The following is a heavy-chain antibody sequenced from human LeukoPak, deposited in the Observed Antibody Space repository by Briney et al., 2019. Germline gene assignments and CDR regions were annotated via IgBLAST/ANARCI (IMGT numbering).Heavy chain of an antibody. CDR3: ARNTVTDFYYGTDMDV. D-gene: IGHD4-17*01. V-gene: IGHV3-20*04. CDR1: GLTFDAYG. CDR2: LNWNGAST. Sequence: GGCLRLSCSASGLTFDAYGFSWVRQVPGNGLGWVYGLNWNGASTGYAHSVKGRFTISVDNAKNPLYLQMNSLSAEDTALYYCARNTVTDFYYGTDMDVWGKGTMVTVSS. J-gene: IGHJ6*03.